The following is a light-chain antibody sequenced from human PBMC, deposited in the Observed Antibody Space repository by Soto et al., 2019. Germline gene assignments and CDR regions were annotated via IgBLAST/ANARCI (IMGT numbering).Light chain of an antibody. V-gene: IGLV3-21*01. CDR3: QVWDTNNDHHV. CDR1: NIGSKS. J-gene: IGLJ1*01. CDR2: YDS. Sequence: SYELTQSPSASVAPGQTATITCGGNNIGSKSVNWYQLKTGQAPVLVMSYDSDRPSGIPERFSGSNSGNTATLTLSRVESGDEADYYCQVWDTNNDHHVFGSGTKLTVL.